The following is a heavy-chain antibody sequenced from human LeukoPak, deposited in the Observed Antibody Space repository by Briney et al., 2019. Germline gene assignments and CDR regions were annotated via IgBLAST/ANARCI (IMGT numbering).Heavy chain of an antibody. J-gene: IGHJ4*02. V-gene: IGHV3-20*04. CDR3: ARGNFDWLSHFDY. D-gene: IGHD3-9*01. Sequence: GGSLRLSCAASGFTFDDYGMSWVRQAPGKGLEWVSGINWNGGSTGYADSVKGRFTISRDNAKNSLYLEMNSLRAEDTALYFCARGNFDWLSHFDYWGQGTLVTVSS. CDR1: GFTFDDYG. CDR2: INWNGGST.